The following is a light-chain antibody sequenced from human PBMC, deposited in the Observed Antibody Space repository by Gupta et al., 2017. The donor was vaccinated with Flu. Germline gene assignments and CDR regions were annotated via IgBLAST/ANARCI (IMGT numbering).Light chain of an antibody. V-gene: IGLV3-21*03. Sequence: SYVLTQPPSLSVAPGKTARISCGGNNIGDKSVHWYQQKPGQAPVLVVYHDSDRPSGIPDRFSGSNSGTTATLTIARVEAGDEADYYCQVWDTSSDVLYVFGTGTKVTVL. J-gene: IGLJ1*01. CDR3: QVWDTSSDVLYV. CDR2: HDS. CDR1: NIGDKS.